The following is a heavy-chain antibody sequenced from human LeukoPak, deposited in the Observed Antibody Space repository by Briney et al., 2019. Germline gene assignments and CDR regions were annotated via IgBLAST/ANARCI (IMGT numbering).Heavy chain of an antibody. Sequence: GGSLRLSCAASGFTLSTYAMSWVRQTPGKGLEWVAATSSSDAGTYHADSVKGRFTISRDNAKNSLYLQMNSLRAEDTAVYYCARGVTELDYWGQGTLVTVSS. J-gene: IGHJ4*02. CDR2: TSSSDAGT. CDR3: ARGVTELDY. V-gene: IGHV3-21*01. CDR1: GFTLSTYA. D-gene: IGHD1-14*01.